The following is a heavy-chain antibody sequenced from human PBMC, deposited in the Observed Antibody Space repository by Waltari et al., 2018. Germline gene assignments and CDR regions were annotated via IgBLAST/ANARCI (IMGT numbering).Heavy chain of an antibody. J-gene: IGHJ4*02. Sequence: EVRLVESGGGLVQPGGSLTLSCAASGFTFSNYGMSWVRQAPGKGLECVSTISGSGGTTFYADSVKGRFTMSKDNSKNTLFLQMNSLRFDDMAEYYCAKSTGSYYEVFDYWGRGTLVTVSS. D-gene: IGHD1-26*01. CDR3: AKSTGSYYEVFDY. CDR1: GFTFSNYG. V-gene: IGHV3-23*04. CDR2: ISGSGGTT.